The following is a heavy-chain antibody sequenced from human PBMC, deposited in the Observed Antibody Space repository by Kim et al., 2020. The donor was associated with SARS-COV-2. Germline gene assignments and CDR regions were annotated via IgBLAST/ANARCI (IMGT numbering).Heavy chain of an antibody. CDR1: GGSISSYY. D-gene: IGHD3-10*01. Sequence: SETLSLTCTVSGGSISSYYWSWIRQPPGKGLEWIGYIYYSGSTNYNPSLKSRVTISVDTSKNQFSLKLSSVTAADTAVYYCARGGYYGSGSYYNDWFDPWGQGTLVTVSS. V-gene: IGHV4-59*01. CDR3: ARGGYYGSGSYYNDWFDP. J-gene: IGHJ5*02. CDR2: IYYSGST.